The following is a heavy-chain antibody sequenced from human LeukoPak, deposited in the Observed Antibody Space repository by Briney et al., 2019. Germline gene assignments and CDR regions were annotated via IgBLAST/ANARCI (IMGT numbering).Heavy chain of an antibody. CDR1: GYTFTSYG. CDR3: ARYNLDRRYNWFDP. V-gene: IGHV1-18*01. D-gene: IGHD1-1*01. CDR2: ISAYNGNP. J-gene: IGHJ5*02. Sequence: ASVKVSCKASGYTFTSYGISWVRQAPGQGLEWMGWISAYNGNPNYAQKFQGRVTMTRNTSISTAYMELSSLRSEDTAVYYCARYNLDRRYNWFDPWGQGTLVTVSS.